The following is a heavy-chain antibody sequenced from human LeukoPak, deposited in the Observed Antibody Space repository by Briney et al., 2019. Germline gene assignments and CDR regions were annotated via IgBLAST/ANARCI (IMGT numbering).Heavy chain of an antibody. CDR3: ARDVGGAMFDF. Sequence: GGSLRLSCSASEFAFNNYGMSWVRQAPGKGLEWVSTISGDAANTHYAQSVEGRFTISRDNSKNSLYLQMNSLRVDDTAIYYCARDVGGAMFDFWGQGTLVTVSS. V-gene: IGHV3-23*01. CDR2: ISGDAANT. J-gene: IGHJ4*02. CDR1: EFAFNNYG. D-gene: IGHD1-26*01.